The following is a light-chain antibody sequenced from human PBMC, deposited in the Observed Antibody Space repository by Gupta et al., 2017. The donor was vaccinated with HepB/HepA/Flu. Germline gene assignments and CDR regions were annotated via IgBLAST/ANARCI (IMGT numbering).Light chain of an antibody. J-gene: IGLJ2*01. CDR1: SSDVGDHNY. V-gene: IGLV2-14*03. CDR3: RSYTNSSTLV. Sequence: QSALTQPASVSGSPGQSITISCTGTSSDVGDHNYVSWYQQHPGKAPKLMIYDVSNRPSGVSNRFSGSKSGNTASLTISGLQAEDEADYYCRSYTNSSTLVFGGGTKLTVL. CDR2: DVS.